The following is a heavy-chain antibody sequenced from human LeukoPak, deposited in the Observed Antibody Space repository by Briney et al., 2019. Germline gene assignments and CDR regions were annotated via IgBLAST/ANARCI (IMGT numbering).Heavy chain of an antibody. CDR2: IRYDGSNK. V-gene: IGHV3-30*02. CDR1: GFTFSSYG. Sequence: GGSLRLSCAASGFTFSSYGMHWVRQAPGKGLEWVAFIRYDGSNKYYADSVKGRFTISRDNSKNTLYLQMNSLRAEDTAVYYCAKDHGSSWFHYFDYWGQGTLVTVSS. CDR3: AKDHGSSWFHYFDY. J-gene: IGHJ4*02. D-gene: IGHD6-13*01.